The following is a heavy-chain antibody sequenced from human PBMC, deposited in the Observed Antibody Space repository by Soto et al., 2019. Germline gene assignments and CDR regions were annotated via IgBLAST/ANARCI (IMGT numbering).Heavy chain of an antibody. J-gene: IGHJ6*02. D-gene: IGHD3-3*01. CDR1: GFTFSSFG. CDR2: IWYDGSKK. CDR3: ARDASYYSLWSGYYPSRNGMDV. V-gene: IGHV3-33*01. Sequence: VESGGGVVQPGRSLRLSCAASGFTFSSFGMHWVHQAPGKGLEWVSLIWYDGSKKSYGDSVKGRFTISRDNSRNTVYLQMNSLRADDTAVYYCARDASYYSLWSGYYPSRNGMDVWGQGTTVTVSS.